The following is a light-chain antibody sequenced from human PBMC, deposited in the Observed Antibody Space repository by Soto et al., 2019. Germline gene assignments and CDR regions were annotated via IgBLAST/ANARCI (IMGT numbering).Light chain of an antibody. Sequence: EKVMTQSPATLSMSPGERATLSCRASQNINNYLAWYQQKPGQAPRLLIYGASTMASGIPSRFSGSGSGTEFTLTISSLQSEDFAVYYCQQYTNWPSWTFGQGTKVEIK. CDR1: QNINNY. CDR3: QQYTNWPSWT. V-gene: IGKV3-15*01. CDR2: GAS. J-gene: IGKJ1*01.